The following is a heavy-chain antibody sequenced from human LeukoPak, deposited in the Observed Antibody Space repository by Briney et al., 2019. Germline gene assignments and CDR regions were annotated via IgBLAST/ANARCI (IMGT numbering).Heavy chain of an antibody. V-gene: IGHV4-34*01. Sequence: SETLSLTCAVYGRSSSVDYWSWIRQPPGKGLEWIGEINHSGSTNYNPSLKSRVTMSVDTSKNQFSLKLTSVTAADTAVYYCARVEYQLLTWRHLGDYWGQGTLVTVSS. CDR1: GRSSSVDY. D-gene: IGHD2-2*01. CDR2: INHSGST. J-gene: IGHJ4*02. CDR3: ARVEYQLLTWRHLGDY.